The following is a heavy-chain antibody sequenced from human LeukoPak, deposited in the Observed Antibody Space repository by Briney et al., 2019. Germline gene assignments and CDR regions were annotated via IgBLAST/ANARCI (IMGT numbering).Heavy chain of an antibody. J-gene: IGHJ4*02. Sequence: GGSLRLSCAASGFTFSSYEMNWVRQAPGKGLEWFSYISSSGSTIYYADSVKGRFTISRDNAKNSLYLQMNSLRAEDTAVYYCARNYDYSEYFDYWGQGTLVTVSS. V-gene: IGHV3-48*03. CDR3: ARNYDYSEYFDY. CDR2: ISSSGSTI. CDR1: GFTFSSYE. D-gene: IGHD4-11*01.